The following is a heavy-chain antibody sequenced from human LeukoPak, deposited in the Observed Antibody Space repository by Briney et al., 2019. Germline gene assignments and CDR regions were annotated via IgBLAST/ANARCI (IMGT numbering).Heavy chain of an antibody. CDR2: ISSSSSYI. Sequence: GGSLRLSCAASGFTLSSYSMNWVRQAPGKGLEWVSSISSSSSYIYYADSVKGRFTISRDNSKNTLYLQMNSLRAEDTAVYYCAKDGGRDSSGYYKTNAAAEYFQHWGQGTLVTVSS. D-gene: IGHD3-22*01. CDR1: GFTLSSYS. CDR3: AKDGGRDSSGYYKTNAAAEYFQH. V-gene: IGHV3-21*04. J-gene: IGHJ1*01.